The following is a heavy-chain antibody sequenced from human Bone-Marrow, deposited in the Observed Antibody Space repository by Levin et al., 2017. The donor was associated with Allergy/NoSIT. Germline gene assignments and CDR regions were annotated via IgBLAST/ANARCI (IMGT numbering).Heavy chain of an antibody. D-gene: IGHD2-15*01. CDR2: VSGSGSTI. J-gene: IGHJ4*02. V-gene: IGHV3-11*01. Sequence: PGGSLRLSCAASGFVFSDYYMSWIRQSPGKGLEWISYVSGSGSTIYEVDSVKGRFTVSRDNVKNALFLNMNNLRADDTGVYYCARDNGRCSGGSCFSPGFDYWGQGIQVTVSS. CDR1: GFVFSDYY. CDR3: ARDNGRCSGGSCFSPGFDY.